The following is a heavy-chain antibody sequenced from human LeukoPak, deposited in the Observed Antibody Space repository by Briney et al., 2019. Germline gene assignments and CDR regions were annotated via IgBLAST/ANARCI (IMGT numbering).Heavy chain of an antibody. CDR1: GFTFSTYG. Sequence: GGSLRLSCAASGFTFSTYGMHWVRQAPGKGLEWVAVISYDGTQTYHADSVKGRFTNSRDNSKNTLYLQMNSLRAEDTAVYYCATERGLFSGSYYALFDHWGQGTLVTVSS. V-gene: IGHV3-30*03. CDR2: ISYDGTQT. J-gene: IGHJ4*02. D-gene: IGHD1-26*01. CDR3: ATERGLFSGSYYALFDH.